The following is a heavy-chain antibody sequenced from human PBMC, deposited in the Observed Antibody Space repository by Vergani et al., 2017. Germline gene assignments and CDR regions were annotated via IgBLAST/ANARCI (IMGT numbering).Heavy chain of an antibody. CDR1: GYIFSKFW. V-gene: IGHV5-51*01. CDR2: ISPGGSYI. D-gene: IGHD1-26*01. Sequence: EKQLVQSGSETKKPGESLKISCQAFGYIFSKFWIGWVRQRPGRGLEWMGIISPGGSYIRYSPSFQGQVTMSADESISTAYLPWSSLKASDTAMYFCARLRTTPGSYHDQWGQGTLITVSS. CDR3: ARLRTTPGSYHDQ. J-gene: IGHJ5*02.